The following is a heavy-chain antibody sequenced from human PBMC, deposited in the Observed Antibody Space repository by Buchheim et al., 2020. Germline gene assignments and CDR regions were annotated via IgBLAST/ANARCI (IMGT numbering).Heavy chain of an antibody. D-gene: IGHD3-3*01. CDR2: IYYSGST. CDR1: GGSISSSSYY. Sequence: QLQLQESGPGLVKPSETLSLTCTVSGGSISSSSYYWGWIRQPPGKGLEWIGRIYYSGSTYYNPSLKSRVTISVDTSKNQFSLKLSSVTAADTAVYYRARLGYDFWSGYYGVNWFDPWGQGTL. CDR3: ARLGYDFWSGYYGVNWFDP. J-gene: IGHJ5*02. V-gene: IGHV4-39*01.